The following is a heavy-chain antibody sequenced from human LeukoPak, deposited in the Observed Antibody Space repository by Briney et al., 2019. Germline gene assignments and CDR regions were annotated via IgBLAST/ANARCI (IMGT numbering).Heavy chain of an antibody. CDR1: GFTFSSYS. V-gene: IGHV3-21*01. J-gene: IGHJ2*01. Sequence: GGSLRLSCAASGFTFSSYSMNWVRQAPGKGLEWVSSISSSSSYIYYADSVKGRFTISRDNAKNSLYLQMNSPRADDTAVYYCARANLGAGYYFGYFDLWGRGTLVTVSS. CDR2: ISSSSSYI. CDR3: ARANLGAGYYFGYFDL. D-gene: IGHD3-9*01.